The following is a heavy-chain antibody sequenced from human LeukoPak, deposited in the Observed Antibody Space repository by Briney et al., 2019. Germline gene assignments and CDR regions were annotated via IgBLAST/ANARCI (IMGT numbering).Heavy chain of an antibody. CDR1: GVSIRGHY. J-gene: IGHJ6*03. CDR2: IYYSGST. CDR3: ARSPVYYYDSSGYYPGYYYYYMDV. D-gene: IGHD3-22*01. V-gene: IGHV4-59*11. Sequence: SETLSLTCTVSGVSIRGHYWSWIRQPPGKGLEWIGYIYYSGSTNYNSSLKSRVTISVDTSKNQFSLKLSSVTAADTAVYYCARSPVYYYDSSGYYPGYYYYYMDVWGKGTTVTVSS.